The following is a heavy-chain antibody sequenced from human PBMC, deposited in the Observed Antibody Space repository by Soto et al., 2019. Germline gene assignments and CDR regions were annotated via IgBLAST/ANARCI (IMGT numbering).Heavy chain of an antibody. CDR2: INHSGST. D-gene: IGHD6-13*01. V-gene: IGHV4-34*01. CDR1: GGSFCGYY. CDR3: ARGPAAGTGGYFDY. J-gene: IGHJ4*02. Sequence: SETLSLTCAVYGGSFCGYYWSWIRQPPGKGLEWIGEINHSGSTNYNPSLKSRVTISVDTSKNQFSLKLSSVTAADTAVYYCARGPAAGTGGYFDYWGQGTLVTFSS.